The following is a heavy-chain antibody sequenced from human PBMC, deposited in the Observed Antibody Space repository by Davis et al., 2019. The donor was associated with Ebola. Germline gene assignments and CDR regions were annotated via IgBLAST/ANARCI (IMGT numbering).Heavy chain of an antibody. D-gene: IGHD5-12*01. CDR2: MNPNSGNT. Sequence: ASVKVSCKASGYTFTGYYMHWVRQATGQGLEWMGWMNPNSGNTGYAQKFQGRVTMTRDTSTSTAYMELRSLRSDDTAVYYCAREGLRPPPYYYGMDVWGQGTTVTVSS. V-gene: IGHV1-8*02. CDR1: GYTFTGYY. J-gene: IGHJ6*02. CDR3: AREGLRPPPYYYGMDV.